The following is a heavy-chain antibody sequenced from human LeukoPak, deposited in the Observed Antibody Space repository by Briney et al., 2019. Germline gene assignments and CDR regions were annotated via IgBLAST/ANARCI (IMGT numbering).Heavy chain of an antibody. CDR2: IDHSGST. J-gene: IGHJ4*02. CDR3: AREGGPYRPLDY. Sequence: KSSETLSLTCAVYGGSFRGYYWSWVRQPPGKGLEWIGEIDHSGSTYYNPSLKSRVAISVDKSENHISLKLTSVTAADTAVYYCAREGGPYRPLDYSGQGTLVTVAS. CDR1: GGSFRGYY. V-gene: IGHV4-34*01.